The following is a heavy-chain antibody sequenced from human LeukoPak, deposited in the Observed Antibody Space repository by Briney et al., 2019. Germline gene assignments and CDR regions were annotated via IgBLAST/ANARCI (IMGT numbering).Heavy chain of an antibody. D-gene: IGHD2-15*01. CDR2: INDDGSDT. J-gene: IGHJ5*02. Sequence: GGFLRLSCVASGFSFSNYWMHWVRQAPGKGPVWVSRINDDGSDTTYADSVKGRFTISRDDAKNMLFLQMNSLRAEDTAVYYCVRGGPSTWSWGQGTLVTVSS. CDR3: VRGGPSTWS. V-gene: IGHV3-74*01. CDR1: GFSFSNYW.